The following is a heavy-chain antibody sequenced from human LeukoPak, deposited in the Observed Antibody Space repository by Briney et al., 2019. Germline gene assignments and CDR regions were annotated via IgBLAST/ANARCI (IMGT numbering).Heavy chain of an antibody. CDR3: AKDQNYESSGYYGGFDY. J-gene: IGHJ4*02. CDR1: GFSFSSHV. V-gene: IGHV3-23*01. CDR2: ISGSGGDT. D-gene: IGHD3-22*01. Sequence: GGSLRLSCAASGFSFSSHVMHWVRQAPGKGLEWVSGISGSGGDTYYADSVKGRFTISRDNSKNTLNLQMNGLRAKDTALYYCAKDQNYESSGYYGGFDYWGQGTLVTVSS.